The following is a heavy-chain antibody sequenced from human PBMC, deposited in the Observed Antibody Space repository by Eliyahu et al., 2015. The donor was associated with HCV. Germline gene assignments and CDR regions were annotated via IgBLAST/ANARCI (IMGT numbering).Heavy chain of an antibody. CDR2: ISYDGSNK. CDR3: AKDKSYQRDYALGYFDY. J-gene: IGHJ4*02. V-gene: IGHV3-30*18. D-gene: IGHD4-17*01. Sequence: QVQLVESGGGVVQPGRSLRLSCAASGFTFSSYGMHWVRQAPGKGAGWGAVISYDGSNKYYADSVKGRFTISRDNSKNTLYLQMNSLRAEDTAVYYCAKDKSYQRDYALGYFDYWGQGTLVTVSS. CDR1: GFTFSSYG.